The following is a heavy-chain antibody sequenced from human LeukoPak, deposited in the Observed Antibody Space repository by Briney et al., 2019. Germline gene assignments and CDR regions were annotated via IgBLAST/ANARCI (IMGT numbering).Heavy chain of an antibody. V-gene: IGHV4-34*01. CDR1: GESFSGYY. J-gene: IGHJ4*02. CDR2: INHSGST. Sequence: PSETLSLTCAVYGESFSGYYWSWLRQPPGKGLEWIGEINHSGSTNYNPSLKSRVAISVDTSKNQFPLKLSSVTAADTAVYYCARGRVLRYCSGGSCYPIDYWGQGTLVTVSS. D-gene: IGHD2-15*01. CDR3: ARGRVLRYCSGGSCYPIDY.